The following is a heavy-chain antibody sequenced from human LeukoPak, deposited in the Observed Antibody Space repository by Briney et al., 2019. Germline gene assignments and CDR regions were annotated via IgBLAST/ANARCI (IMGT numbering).Heavy chain of an antibody. CDR1: GFTFSDYY. V-gene: IGHV3-11*01. Sequence: PGGSLRLSCAASGFTFSDYYMSWIRQAPGKGLEWVSYISSSGSTIYYADSVKGRFTISRDNAKNSLYLQMNSLRAEDTAVYYCARVHDYIYYYYYYMDVWGKGTKVTVSS. CDR3: ARVHDYIYYYYYYMDV. CDR2: ISSSGSTI. D-gene: IGHD4/OR15-4a*01. J-gene: IGHJ6*03.